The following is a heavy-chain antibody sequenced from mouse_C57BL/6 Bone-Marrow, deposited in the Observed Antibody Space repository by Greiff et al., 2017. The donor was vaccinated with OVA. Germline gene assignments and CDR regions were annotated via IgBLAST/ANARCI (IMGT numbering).Heavy chain of an antibody. J-gene: IGHJ4*01. V-gene: IGHV1-80*01. CDR3: ARGGAPYAMDY. CDR1: GYPFSSYW. Sequence: QVQLQQSGAELVKPGASVKISCKASGYPFSSYWMNWVKQRPGKGLEWIGRIYPGDGDTNYNGKFKGKATLTADKSSSTAYMQLSSLTSEDSAVYFCARGGAPYAMDYWGQGTSVTVSS. CDR2: IYPGDGDT.